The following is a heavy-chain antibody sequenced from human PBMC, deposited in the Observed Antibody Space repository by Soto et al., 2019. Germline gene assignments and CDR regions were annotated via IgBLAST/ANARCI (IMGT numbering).Heavy chain of an antibody. D-gene: IGHD6-13*01. CDR1: GFTVSSNY. CDR2: IYSGGST. CDR3: ARDGYSTHVGAFDI. J-gene: IGHJ3*02. V-gene: IGHV3-66*01. Sequence: GGSLRLSCAASGFTVSSNYMSWVRQAPGKVLEWVSVIYSGGSTYYADSVKGRFTISRDNSKNTLYLQMNSLRAEDTAVYYCARDGYSTHVGAFDIWGQGTMVTVSS.